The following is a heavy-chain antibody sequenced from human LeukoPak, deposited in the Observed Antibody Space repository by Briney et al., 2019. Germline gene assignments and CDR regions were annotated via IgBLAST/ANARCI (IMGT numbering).Heavy chain of an antibody. J-gene: IGHJ3*02. CDR3: ARGLHYSDSGGYYYPDAFDI. D-gene: IGHD3-22*01. V-gene: IGHV3-48*04. CDR2: IDATRGSI. CDR1: GFTFSDHN. Sequence: GGSLRLSCVGSGFTFSDHNMNWVRQAPGKGLEWVSYIDATRGSIYYADSVKGRFTISRDNAKNSLYLQMNSLRAEDTAVYYCARGLHYSDSGGYYYPDAFDIWGQGTMVTVSS.